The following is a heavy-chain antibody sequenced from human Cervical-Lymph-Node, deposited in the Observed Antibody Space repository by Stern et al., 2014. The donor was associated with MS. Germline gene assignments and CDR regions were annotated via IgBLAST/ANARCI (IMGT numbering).Heavy chain of an antibody. CDR1: GFSLTTSKVG. CDR2: IYWDDDK. J-gene: IGHJ4*02. Sequence: QITLKESGPTLVKPTQTLTLTCTFSGFSLTTSKVGVGWVRQPPGKALEWLALIYWDDDKHYSPSLKSRLTITKDTSKNQVVLTMTDLDPVDTATYYCAQTTTVTLFDYWGQGTLVTVSS. V-gene: IGHV2-5*02. CDR3: AQTTTVTLFDY. D-gene: IGHD4-17*01.